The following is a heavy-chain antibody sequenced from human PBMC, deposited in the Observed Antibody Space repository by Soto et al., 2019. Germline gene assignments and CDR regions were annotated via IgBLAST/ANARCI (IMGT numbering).Heavy chain of an antibody. CDR1: DGSISSNNW. CDR3: ARAGDYPLTGAFDV. Sequence: SETLSLTCAVSDGSISSNNWWSWVRQPPGKGLEWIGDIYHSGSTNYNPSLKSRVTLSVDKSKNEFSLKLGSVTAADTAMYYCARAGDYPLTGAFDVWGQGTMVTVSS. V-gene: IGHV4-4*02. D-gene: IGHD4-17*01. J-gene: IGHJ3*01. CDR2: IYHSGST.